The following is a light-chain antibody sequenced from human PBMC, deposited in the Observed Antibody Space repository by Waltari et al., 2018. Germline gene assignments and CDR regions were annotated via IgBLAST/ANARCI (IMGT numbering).Light chain of an antibody. Sequence: EIVMTQSPATLSVSPGERATLSCRASQVVSSNSAWYQQKPGQAPRLLIYGASTRATGIPARFSGSGSGTEFTLTISSLQSEDFAVYYCQQYNNWPPYTFGQGTKVEIK. CDR1: QVVSSN. CDR3: QQYNNWPPYT. J-gene: IGKJ2*01. CDR2: GAS. V-gene: IGKV3-15*01.